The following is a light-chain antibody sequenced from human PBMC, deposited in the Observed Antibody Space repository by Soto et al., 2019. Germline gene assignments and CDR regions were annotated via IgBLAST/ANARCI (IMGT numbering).Light chain of an antibody. CDR1: SSDIGGYDY. Sequence: QSALTQPASVSGSPGQSITISCTGTSSDIGGYDYVSWYQQYPGKVPKLMIYDVXNXASGVPSRFSASKSGDTASLTISGXXXXXXXXXYCSSYTSTSTLVVFGGGTKVTVL. J-gene: IGLJ2*01. CDR2: DVX. CDR3: SSYTSTSTLVV. V-gene: IGLV2-14*01.